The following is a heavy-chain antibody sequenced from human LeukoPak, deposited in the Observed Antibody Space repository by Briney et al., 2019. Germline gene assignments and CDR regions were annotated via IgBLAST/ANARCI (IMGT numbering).Heavy chain of an antibody. CDR1: GFTFSSHG. V-gene: IGHV3-30*02. Sequence: PGGSLRLSCAASGFTFSSHGMHWVRQAPGKGVEWVSFIRNDGSDKYYADSGKGRFTFSRDNSKNTMYLQMNSLRAEDTAVYYCAKDHAVGPLMWHFDLWGRGTLVTVSS. D-gene: IGHD2-8*01. CDR2: IRNDGSDK. CDR3: AKDHAVGPLMWHFDL. J-gene: IGHJ2*01.